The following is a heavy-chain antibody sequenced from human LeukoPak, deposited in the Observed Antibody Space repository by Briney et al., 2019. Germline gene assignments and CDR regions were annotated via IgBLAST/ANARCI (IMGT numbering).Heavy chain of an antibody. CDR2: ISGNGGST. J-gene: IGHJ5*02. Sequence: GGSLRLSCAASGFTFSSYAMNWVRQAPGKGLEWVSAISGNGGSTYYADSVKGRFTISRDTSKNTLYLQMISLRAEDTAIYYCAKSLVVVPAAGSWFDPWGQGTLVTVSS. CDR3: AKSLVVVPAAGSWFDP. CDR1: GFTFSSYA. D-gene: IGHD2-2*01. V-gene: IGHV3-23*01.